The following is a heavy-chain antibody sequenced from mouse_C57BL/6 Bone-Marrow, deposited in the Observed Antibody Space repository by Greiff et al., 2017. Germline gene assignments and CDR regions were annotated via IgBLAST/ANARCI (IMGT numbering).Heavy chain of an antibody. V-gene: IGHV2-2*01. CDR3: ATTIVTSFAY. CDR1: GFSLTSYG. Sequence: QVQLQQSGPGLVQPSQSLSITCTVSGFSLTSYGVHWVRQSPGKGLEWLGVIWSGGSTDYNAAFISRLSISKDNSKSQVFFKMNSLQADDTAIYYCATTIVTSFAYWGQGTLVTVSA. CDR2: IWSGGST. D-gene: IGHD2-5*01. J-gene: IGHJ3*01.